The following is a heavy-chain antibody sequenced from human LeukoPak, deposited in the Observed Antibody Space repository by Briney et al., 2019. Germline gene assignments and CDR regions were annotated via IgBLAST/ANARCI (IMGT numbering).Heavy chain of an antibody. J-gene: IGHJ4*02. D-gene: IGHD6-13*01. CDR3: ARHSEQLDTGFDY. V-gene: IGHV4-34*01. CDR2: INHSGST. Sequence: SETLSLTCAVYGGSFSGYYWSWIRQPPGKGLEWIGEINHSGSTNYNPSLKSRVTISVDTSKNQFSPRLSSVTAADTAVYYCARHSEQLDTGFDYWGQGTLVTVSS. CDR1: GGSFSGYY.